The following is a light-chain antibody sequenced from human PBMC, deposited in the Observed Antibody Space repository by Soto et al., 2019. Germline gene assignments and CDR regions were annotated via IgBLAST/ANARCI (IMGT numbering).Light chain of an antibody. CDR2: DVS. V-gene: IGLV2-14*01. Sequence: QSALTQPASVSGSPGQSITISCAGTTSDVGAYTYVSWYQQHPGKAPKLMIYDVSNRPSGVSNRFSGSKSGNTASLTISGPQAEDEADYYCTSYTSSSTPYVFGGGTKVTVL. CDR1: TSDVGAYTY. CDR3: TSYTSSSTPYV. J-gene: IGLJ1*01.